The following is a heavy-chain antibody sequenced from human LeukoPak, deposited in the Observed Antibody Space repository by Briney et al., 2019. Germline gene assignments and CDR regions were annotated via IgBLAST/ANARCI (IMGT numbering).Heavy chain of an antibody. CDR2: SGDNT. V-gene: IGHV3-23*01. CDR1: GFTFSVYP. CDR3: AKSWRYYDSSNYYAFDI. Sequence: GGPRSFSLAARGFTFSVYPWSGSRKPPGRGWEWFSSSGDNTRYADSVKGRFTISRDNSKNTLDLQMNGLRAEDTAVYYCAKSWRYYDSSNYYAFDIWGQGTMVTVSS. D-gene: IGHD3-22*01. J-gene: IGHJ3*02.